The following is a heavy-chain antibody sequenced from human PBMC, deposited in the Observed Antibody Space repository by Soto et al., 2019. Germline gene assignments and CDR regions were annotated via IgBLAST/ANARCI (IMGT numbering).Heavy chain of an antibody. CDR2: IYYSGST. V-gene: IGHV4-39*01. Sequence: SETLALTCTVSGGCISSSSYYWGWIRQPPGKGLEWIGSIYYSGSTYYNPSLKSRVTISVDTSKNQFSLKLSSVTAADTAVYYCARPEYSSSSFDYWGQGTLVTVSS. D-gene: IGHD6-6*01. CDR3: ARPEYSSSSFDY. J-gene: IGHJ4*02. CDR1: GGCISSSSYY.